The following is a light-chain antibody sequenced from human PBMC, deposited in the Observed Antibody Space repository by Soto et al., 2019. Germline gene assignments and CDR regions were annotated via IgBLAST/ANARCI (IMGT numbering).Light chain of an antibody. CDR2: WAS. J-gene: IGKJ4*01. CDR1: QSLLSSTDNRNY. CDR3: QTYYRVPLS. V-gene: IGKV4-1*01. Sequence: DVVMTQSPDSLALSLGERATINCKSSQSLLSSTDNRNYLAWFQQKVGQPPKLLIRWASTRESGVPNRFSATGSTTDFTLTITCLQAEDVAVYSCQTYYRVPLSFGGGTKVELK.